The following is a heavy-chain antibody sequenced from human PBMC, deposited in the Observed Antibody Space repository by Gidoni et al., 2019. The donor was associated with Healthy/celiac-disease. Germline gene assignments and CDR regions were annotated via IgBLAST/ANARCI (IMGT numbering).Heavy chain of an antibody. CDR3: ARAQAVAGTLYYFDY. CDR2: ISSSSSYI. D-gene: IGHD6-19*01. J-gene: IGHJ4*02. Sequence: EVQLVESGGGLVKPGGSLRLSVEASGFPFSRYSMNGFRQAPGKGLEWVSSISSSSSYIYYADSVKGRFTISRDNAKNSLYLQMNSLRAEDTAVYYCARAQAVAGTLYYFDYWGQGTLVTVSS. CDR1: GFPFSRYS. V-gene: IGHV3-21*01.